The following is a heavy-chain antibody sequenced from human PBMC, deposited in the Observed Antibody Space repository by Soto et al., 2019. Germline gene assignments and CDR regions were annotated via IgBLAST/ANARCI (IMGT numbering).Heavy chain of an antibody. V-gene: IGHV1-8*01. CDR1: GYTFTSYD. D-gene: IGHD6-13*01. J-gene: IGHJ5*02. Sequence: QVQLVQSGAEVKKSGASVKVSCKASGYTFTSYDINWVRQATGQGLEWMGWMNPNSGNTGYAQKFQGRVTMTRNTSISTDYMELSSLRYEATAVYYCARERSAAGTGWFDPWGQGTLVTVSS. CDR3: ARERSAAGTGWFDP. CDR2: MNPNSGNT.